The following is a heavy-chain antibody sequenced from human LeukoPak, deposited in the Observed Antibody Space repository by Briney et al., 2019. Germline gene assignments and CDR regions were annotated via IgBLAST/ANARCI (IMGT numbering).Heavy chain of an antibody. Sequence: PGGSLRLSCAASGFTFGDYDMHWVRQAPGKGLEWVSLIRADGATTRYTDSVKGRFTISRDNAKNTLYLQMNSLRAEDTAVYYCARGGSPPEALGDAFDIWGQGTMVTVSS. CDR2: IRADGATT. CDR3: ARGGSPPEALGDAFDI. D-gene: IGHD1-26*01. CDR1: GFTFGDYD. J-gene: IGHJ3*02. V-gene: IGHV3-43*02.